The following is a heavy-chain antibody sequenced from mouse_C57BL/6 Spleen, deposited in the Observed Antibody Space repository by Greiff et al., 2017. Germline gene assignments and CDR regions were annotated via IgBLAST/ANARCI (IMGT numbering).Heavy chain of an antibody. Sequence: QVQLQQPGAELVKPGASVKLSCKASGYTFTSYWMHWVKQRPGQGLEWIGMIHPNSGSTNYNEKFKSKATLTVDKSSSTAYMQLSRLTSEDSAVYYCARSGRAYYFDYWGQGTTLTVSS. CDR2: IHPNSGST. V-gene: IGHV1-64*01. D-gene: IGHD3-1*01. J-gene: IGHJ2*01. CDR1: GYTFTSYW. CDR3: ARSGRAYYFDY.